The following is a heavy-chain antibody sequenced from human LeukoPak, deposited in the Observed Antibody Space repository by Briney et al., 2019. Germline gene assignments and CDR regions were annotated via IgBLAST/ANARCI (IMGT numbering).Heavy chain of an antibody. CDR2: INHSGST. J-gene: IGHJ6*02. CDR1: GGSFSGYY. CDR3: ARDKLPDFWSGYPYGMDV. V-gene: IGHV4-34*01. D-gene: IGHD3-3*01. Sequence: KASETLSLTCAVYGGSFSGYYWSWIRQPPGKGLEWIGEINHSGSTDYNPSLKSRVTISVDTSKNQFSLKLSSVTAADTAVYYCARDKLPDFWSGYPYGMDVWGQGTTVTVSS.